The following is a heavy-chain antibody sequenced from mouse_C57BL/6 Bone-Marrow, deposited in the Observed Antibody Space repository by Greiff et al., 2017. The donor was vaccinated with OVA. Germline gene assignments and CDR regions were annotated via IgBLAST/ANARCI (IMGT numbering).Heavy chain of an antibody. D-gene: IGHD2-3*01. CDR1: GYTFTSYW. CDR3: AREMICLDGSLDY. V-gene: IGHV1-53*01. J-gene: IGHJ2*01. CDR2: INPSNGGT. Sequence: QVHVKQPGTELVKPGASVKLSCKASGYTFTSYWMHWVKQRPGQGLEWIGNINPSNGGTNYNEKFKSKATLTGDKSSSTAYMQLSSLTSEDSAVYYCAREMICLDGSLDYWGQGTTLTVSS.